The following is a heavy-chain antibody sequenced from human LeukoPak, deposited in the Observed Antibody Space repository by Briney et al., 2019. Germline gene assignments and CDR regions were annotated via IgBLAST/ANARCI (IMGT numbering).Heavy chain of an antibody. V-gene: IGHV4-61*02. CDR1: GGSISSGSYY. D-gene: IGHD5-12*01. CDR2: IYTSGST. Sequence: PSQTLSHTCTVSGGSISSGSYYWSWIRQPAGKGLEWIGRIYTSGSTNYNPSVKSRVTISVDTSKNQFSLKLSSVTAADTAVYYCARDLRGYSGPTGRRTWYFDLWGRGTLVTVSS. J-gene: IGHJ2*01. CDR3: ARDLRGYSGPTGRRTWYFDL.